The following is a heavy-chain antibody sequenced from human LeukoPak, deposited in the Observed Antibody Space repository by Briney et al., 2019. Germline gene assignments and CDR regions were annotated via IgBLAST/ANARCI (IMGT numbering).Heavy chain of an antibody. CDR3: ARDCSSSWSYYYYGMDV. CDR2: ISWNSGSI. Sequence: SGRSLRLSCAASGFTFDDYAMHWVRQAPGKGLEWVSGISWNSGSIGYADSVKGRFTISRDNAKNSLYLQMNSLRAEDTAVYYCARDCSSSWSYYYYGMDVWGQGTTVTVSS. J-gene: IGHJ6*02. D-gene: IGHD6-13*01. V-gene: IGHV3-9*01. CDR1: GFTFDDYA.